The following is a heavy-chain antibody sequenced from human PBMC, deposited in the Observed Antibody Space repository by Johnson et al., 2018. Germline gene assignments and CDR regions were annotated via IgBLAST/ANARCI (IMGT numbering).Heavy chain of an antibody. V-gene: IGHV3-30*18. D-gene: IGHD6-19*01. CDR3: AKGGSGWTPEYFQH. CDR2: ISSDGSNK. J-gene: IGHJ1*01. Sequence: QVQLVESGGGVVQPGMSLRLSCAASGFIFSSHGVHWVRQAPGKGLEWVAVISSDGSNKYFADSVKGRFTISGDNSKKTRYLQRNSLRAEDTAVYYGAKGGSGWTPEYFQHWGQGTLVTVSS. CDR1: GFIFSSHG.